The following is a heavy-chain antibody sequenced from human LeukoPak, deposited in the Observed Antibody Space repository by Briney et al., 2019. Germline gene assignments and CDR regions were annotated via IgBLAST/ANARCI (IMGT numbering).Heavy chain of an antibody. CDR3: ASDSNDGDAFDI. CDR2: IYAGGNT. Sequence: GGSLRLSCAVSGLSVSDNYFSWVRQAPGKGLEWVSVIYAGGNTYYGDSMKGRFTLSREISKNTIYLQTNSLRAEDTAIYFCASDSNDGDAFDIWGQGTMVTVS. J-gene: IGHJ3*02. V-gene: IGHV3-53*01. CDR1: GLSVSDNY.